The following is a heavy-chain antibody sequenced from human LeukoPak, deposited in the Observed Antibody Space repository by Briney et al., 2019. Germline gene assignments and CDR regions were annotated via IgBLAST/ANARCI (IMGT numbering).Heavy chain of an antibody. J-gene: IGHJ4*02. CDR2: ITPKSGDT. Sequence: KPGASVKVSCMASGYTFSDFYKHWVRQAPGQGLEYVGWITPKSGDTYSPQRFQGRVTMTRDASISTAYMELSSLRSDDTAVYFCARVRLADERAWAYWGQGTLVTVSS. CDR3: ARVRLADERAWAY. CDR1: GYTFSDFY. V-gene: IGHV1-2*02. D-gene: IGHD3-3*02.